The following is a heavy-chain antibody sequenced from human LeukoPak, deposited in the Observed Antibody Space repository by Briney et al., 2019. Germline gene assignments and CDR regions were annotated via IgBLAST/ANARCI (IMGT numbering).Heavy chain of an antibody. J-gene: IGHJ4*02. CDR3: AKIQAAAAPARGYFDY. Sequence: GGSLRLSCAASGFTFSSYAMSWVRQAPGKGLEWVSAISGSGGSTYYADSVKGRFTISRDNSKNTLYLQMNSLRAEDTAVYYCAKIQAAAAPARGYFDYWGQGTLVTVSS. CDR1: GFTFSSYA. V-gene: IGHV3-23*01. CDR2: ISGSGGST. D-gene: IGHD6-13*01.